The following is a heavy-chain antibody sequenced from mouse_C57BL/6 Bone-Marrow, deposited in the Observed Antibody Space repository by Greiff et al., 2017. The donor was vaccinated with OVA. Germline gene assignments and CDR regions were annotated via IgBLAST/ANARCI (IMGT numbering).Heavy chain of an antibody. D-gene: IGHD4-1*01. CDR2: IDPETGGT. Sequence: QVQLQQSGAELVRPGASVTLSCKASGYTFTDYEMHWVKQTPVHGLEWIGAIDPETGGTAYNQKFKGKAILTADKSSSTAYMELRSLTSEDSAVYYCTEGKLGGFAYWGQGTLVTVSA. J-gene: IGHJ3*01. CDR3: TEGKLGGFAY. CDR1: GYTFTDYE. V-gene: IGHV1-15*01.